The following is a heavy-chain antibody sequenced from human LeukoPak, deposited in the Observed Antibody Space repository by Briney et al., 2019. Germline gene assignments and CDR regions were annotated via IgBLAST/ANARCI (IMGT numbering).Heavy chain of an antibody. J-gene: IGHJ5*02. Sequence: GGSLTLSCVASGFTLGSQAMSWVRRAPGKGLEWVSAICGNCDRTYYADSVKGRFTISRDNSKNILYLQMNSLRAEDTAVYYCVKNHGDGGPNWFDPWGQGTLVTVSS. CDR1: GFTLGSQA. V-gene: IGHV3-23*01. CDR3: VKNHGDGGPNWFDP. CDR2: ICGNCDRT. D-gene: IGHD5-24*01.